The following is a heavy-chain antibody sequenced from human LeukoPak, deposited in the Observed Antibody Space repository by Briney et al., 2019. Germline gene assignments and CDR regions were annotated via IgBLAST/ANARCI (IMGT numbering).Heavy chain of an antibody. Sequence: SETLSLTCTVSGGSISSYYWSWIRQPPGKGLEWIGYIYYSGSTNYNPSLKSRVTISVDTSKNQFSLKLSSVTAADTAVYYCARAHPRSSGWRGVFDYWGQGTLVTVSS. CDR3: ARAHPRSSGWRGVFDY. CDR1: GGSISSYY. D-gene: IGHD6-19*01. V-gene: IGHV4-59*12. J-gene: IGHJ4*02. CDR2: IYYSGST.